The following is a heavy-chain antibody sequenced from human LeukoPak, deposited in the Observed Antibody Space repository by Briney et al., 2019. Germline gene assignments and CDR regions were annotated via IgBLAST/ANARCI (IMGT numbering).Heavy chain of an antibody. CDR1: GGFISSYY. D-gene: IGHD6-13*01. CDR2: IYYSGST. J-gene: IGHJ4*02. Sequence: SETLSLTCTVSGGFISSYYWSWIRQPPGKGLEWIGYIYYSGSTNYNPSLKSRVTISVDTSKNQFSLKLSSVTAADTAVYYCARGQAAAGYWGQGTLVTVSS. CDR3: ARGQAAAGY. V-gene: IGHV4-59*01.